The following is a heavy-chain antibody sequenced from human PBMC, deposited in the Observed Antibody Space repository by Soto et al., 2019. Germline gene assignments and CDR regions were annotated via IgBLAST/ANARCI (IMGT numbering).Heavy chain of an antibody. CDR2: IYYSGST. D-gene: IGHD4-17*01. Sequence: SETLSLTCTVSGGSVSSGSYYWSWIRQPPGKGLEWIGYIYYSGSTNYNPSLKSRVTISVDTSKNQFSLKLSSVTAADTAVYYCARVLVGLTTVTTWSFDYWGQGTLVTVSS. CDR3: ARVLVGLTTVTTWSFDY. CDR1: GGSVSSGSYY. V-gene: IGHV4-61*01. J-gene: IGHJ4*02.